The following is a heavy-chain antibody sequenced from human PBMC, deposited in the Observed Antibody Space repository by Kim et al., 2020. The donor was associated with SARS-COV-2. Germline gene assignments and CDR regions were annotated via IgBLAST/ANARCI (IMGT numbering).Heavy chain of an antibody. CDR3: ARLEVGGLGY. V-gene: IGHV3-53*01. J-gene: IGHJ4*02. CDR2: ST. D-gene: IGHD1-26*01. Sequence: STYYSDSVRGRFTISRDNSKNLLYLQMNSLRAVDSCVYYCARLEVGGLGYCGQETLVSVSS.